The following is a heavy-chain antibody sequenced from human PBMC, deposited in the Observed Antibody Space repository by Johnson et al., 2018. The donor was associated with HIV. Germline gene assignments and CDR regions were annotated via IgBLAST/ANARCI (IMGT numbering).Heavy chain of an antibody. CDR1: GFTFDYYD. V-gene: IGHV3-66*01. D-gene: IGHD4-17*01. J-gene: IGHJ3*02. CDR3: TTPSGDYLGAFDI. CDR2: IYSGGST. Sequence: VQLVESGGGVVRPGGSLRLSCTASGFTFDYYDMNWVRQAPGKGLEWVSVIYSGGSTYYADSVKGRFTISRDNSKNTLYLQMNSLKTEDTAVYYCTTPSGDYLGAFDIWGQGTMVTVSS.